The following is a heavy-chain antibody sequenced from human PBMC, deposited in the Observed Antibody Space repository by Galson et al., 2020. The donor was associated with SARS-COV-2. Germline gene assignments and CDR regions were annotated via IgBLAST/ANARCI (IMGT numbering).Heavy chain of an antibody. CDR2: INPSGGST. Sequence: ASVKVSCKASGYTFTSYYMHWVRQAPGQGLEWMGIINPSGGSTSYAQKFQGRVTMTRDTSTSTVYMELSSLRSEDTAVYYCARDPFYCSSTSCSVSGWFDPWGQGTLVTVSS. J-gene: IGHJ5*02. CDR1: GYTFTSYY. V-gene: IGHV1-46*01. CDR3: ARDPFYCSSTSCSVSGWFDP. D-gene: IGHD2-2*01.